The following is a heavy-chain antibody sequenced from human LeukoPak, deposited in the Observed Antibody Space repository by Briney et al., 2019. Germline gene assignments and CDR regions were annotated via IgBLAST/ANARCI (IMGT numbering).Heavy chain of an antibody. CDR1: GFTFSSYS. Sequence: GGSLRLSCAASGFTFSSYSMNWVRQAPGKGLEWVSYISSSSSTIYYADSVKGRFTISRDNAKNSLYLQMNSLRAEDTAVYYCARGTPRYYDFWSGYSPPDYWGQGTLVTVSS. CDR2: ISSSSSTI. CDR3: ARGTPRYYDFWSGYSPPDY. V-gene: IGHV3-48*01. D-gene: IGHD3-3*01. J-gene: IGHJ4*02.